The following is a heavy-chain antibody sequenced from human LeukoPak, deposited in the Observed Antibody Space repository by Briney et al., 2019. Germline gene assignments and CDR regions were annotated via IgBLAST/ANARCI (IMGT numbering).Heavy chain of an antibody. CDR2: ISSSGHNI. J-gene: IGHJ4*02. CDR3: ARDLFSFYYDSSGYCDY. CDR1: GFNFGDYY. Sequence: GGSLRLSCVASGFNFGDYYMNWFRQAPGKGLEWLSFISSSGHNILYTDSVKGRFTVSRDNAKKTVFLQMNSLRAEDTAVYYCARDLFSFYYDSSGYCDYRGPGTRVTVSS. D-gene: IGHD3-22*01. V-gene: IGHV3-11*01.